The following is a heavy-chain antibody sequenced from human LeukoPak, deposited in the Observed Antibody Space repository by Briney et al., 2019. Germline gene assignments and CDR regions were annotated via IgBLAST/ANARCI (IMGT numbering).Heavy chain of an antibody. D-gene: IGHD3-22*01. Sequence: SETLSLTCTVSGGSISNYYWSWIRQPPGKGLEWIGYIYYSGNTNYNPSLKSRVTISVDTSKNQFSLRLSSVTAADTAVYYCARSGSYYDSSAHNAFDIWGPGTMVTVSS. J-gene: IGHJ3*02. CDR2: IYYSGNT. CDR3: ARSGSYYDSSAHNAFDI. CDR1: GGSISNYY. V-gene: IGHV4-59*08.